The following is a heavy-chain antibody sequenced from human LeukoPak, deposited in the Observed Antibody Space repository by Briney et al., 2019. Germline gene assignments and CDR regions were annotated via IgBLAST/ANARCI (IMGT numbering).Heavy chain of an antibody. CDR3: ARLSSSWYQDWYFDL. J-gene: IGHJ2*01. V-gene: IGHV4-4*07. CDR2: IYTRGST. Sequence: SETLSLTCTVSGGSISSYDWSWIRQPAGKGLGWIGRIYTRGSTNYNPSLKSRVSMSVDTSKKQFSLKLSSVTAADTAVYYCARLSSSWYQDWYFDLWGRGTLVTVSS. CDR1: GGSISSYD. D-gene: IGHD6-13*01.